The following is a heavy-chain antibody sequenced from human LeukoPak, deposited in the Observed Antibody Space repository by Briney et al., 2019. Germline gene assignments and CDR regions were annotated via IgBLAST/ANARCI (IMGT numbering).Heavy chain of an antibody. CDR1: GFSFGNYE. CDR3: ARGYCSRGSCYFLITFDS. D-gene: IGHD2-15*01. J-gene: IGHJ4*02. CDR2: ITSTGFTT. V-gene: IGHV3-48*03. Sequence: GGSLRLSCAASGFSFGNYEMNWVRQSPGKGLEWISYITSTGFTTYYSQSVRGRFTISRDNAKNSLYLQMNSLRAEDTAVYYCARGYCSRGSCYFLITFDSWGQGTQATVSS.